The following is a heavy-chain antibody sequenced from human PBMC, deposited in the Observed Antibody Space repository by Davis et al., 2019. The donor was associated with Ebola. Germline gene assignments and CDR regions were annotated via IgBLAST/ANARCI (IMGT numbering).Heavy chain of an antibody. CDR3: AKGQIDY. V-gene: IGHV3-30*18. J-gene: IGHJ4*02. CDR2: ISYDGSYQ. CDR1: GFTFSTYG. Sequence: PGGSLRLSCAASGFTFSTYGMHWVRQAPGKGLEWVAVISYDGSYQNTGDSVRGRFTISRDNSKNTLYLQMNSLRAEDTAVYYCAKGQIDYWGQGTLVTASS.